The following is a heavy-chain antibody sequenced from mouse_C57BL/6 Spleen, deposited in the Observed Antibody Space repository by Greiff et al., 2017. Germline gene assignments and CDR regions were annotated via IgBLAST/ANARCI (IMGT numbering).Heavy chain of an antibody. CDR3: ARRRDDYDGYAMDY. Sequence: EVQRVESGGDLVKPGGSLKLSCAASGFTFSSYGMSWVRQTPDKRLEWVATISSGGSYTYYPDSVKGRFTISRDNAKNTLYLQMSSLKSEDTAMXYCARRRDDYDGYAMDYWGQGTSVTVSS. J-gene: IGHJ4*01. CDR1: GFTFSSYG. V-gene: IGHV5-6*01. D-gene: IGHD2-4*01. CDR2: ISSGGSYT.